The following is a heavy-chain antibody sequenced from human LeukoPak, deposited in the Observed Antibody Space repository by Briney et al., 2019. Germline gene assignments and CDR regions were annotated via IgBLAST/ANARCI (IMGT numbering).Heavy chain of an antibody. CDR3: RWDDWYFDL. D-gene: IGHD6-13*01. CDR1: GFTFSSSD. J-gene: IGHJ2*01. V-gene: IGHV3-13*01. CDR2: IGTVGDT. Sequence: PGGSLRLSCAASGFTFSSSDMHWVRQVIGKGLEWVSAIGTVGDTYYSDSVKGRFTISRDNAKNSLYLQMNSLYYCVRVGRSSRWDDWYFDLWGRGTLVTVSS.